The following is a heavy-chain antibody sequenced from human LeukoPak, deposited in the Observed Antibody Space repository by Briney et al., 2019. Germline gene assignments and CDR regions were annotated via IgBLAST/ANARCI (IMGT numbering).Heavy chain of an antibody. Sequence: GGSLRLSCAASGFTFSNYAMHWVRQAPGKGLEWVAVISYDGSNKYYADSVKGRFTISRDNAKNSLYLQMNSLRAEDTAVYYCARDPSTFTENWYFDLWGRGTLVTVSS. CDR1: GFTFSNYA. J-gene: IGHJ2*01. CDR3: ARDPSTFTENWYFDL. V-gene: IGHV3-30-3*01. D-gene: IGHD2-2*01. CDR2: ISYDGSNK.